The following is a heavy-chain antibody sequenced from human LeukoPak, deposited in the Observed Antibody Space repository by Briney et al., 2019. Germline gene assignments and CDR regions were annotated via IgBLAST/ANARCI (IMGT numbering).Heavy chain of an antibody. Sequence: ASVKVSCKASGYTFTSYDINWVRQATGQGLEWMGWMNPNSGNTGYAQKFQGRVTMTRNTSISTAYMELSSLRSEDTAVYYCASSPQRPDFWSGADAFDIWGQGTMVTVSS. V-gene: IGHV1-8*01. J-gene: IGHJ3*02. CDR3: ASSPQRPDFWSGADAFDI. CDR1: GYTFTSYD. D-gene: IGHD3-3*01. CDR2: MNPNSGNT.